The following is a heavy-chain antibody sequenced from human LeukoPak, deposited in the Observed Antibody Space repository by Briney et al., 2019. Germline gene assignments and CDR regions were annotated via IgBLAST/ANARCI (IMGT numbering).Heavy chain of an antibody. V-gene: IGHV1-69*01. D-gene: IGHD2-2*02. CDR2: IIPIFGTA. Sequence: ASVKVSCKASGGTFSNYAISWVRQAPGQGLEWMGWIIPIFGTANYAQKFQGRVTITADESTGTAYMELSSLRSEDTAVYYCANSQLLYWTYWNWFDPWGQGTLVTVSS. CDR3: ANSQLLYWTYWNWFDP. J-gene: IGHJ5*02. CDR1: GGTFSNYA.